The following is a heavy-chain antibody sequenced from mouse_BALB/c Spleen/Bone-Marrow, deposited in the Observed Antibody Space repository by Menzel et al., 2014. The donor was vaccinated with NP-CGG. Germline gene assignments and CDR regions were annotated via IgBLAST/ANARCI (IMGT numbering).Heavy chain of an antibody. CDR2: IYPYNGGT. CDR3: ATRFITTAGY. J-gene: IGHJ2*01. CDR1: GYTFTDYN. D-gene: IGHD1-2*01. V-gene: IGHV1S29*02. Sequence: EVQLQESGPEQVKPGASVKISCKASGYTFTDYNMHWVKRSHGKSLEWIGYIYPYNGGTGYNQKFKSKATLTVDNSSSTAYMELRSLTSEDSAVYYCATRFITTAGYWGQGTTLTVSS.